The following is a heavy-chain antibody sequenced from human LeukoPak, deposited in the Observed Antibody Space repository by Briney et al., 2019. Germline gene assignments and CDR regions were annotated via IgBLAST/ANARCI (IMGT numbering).Heavy chain of an antibody. D-gene: IGHD3-10*02. CDR3: AELGITMIGGV. CDR2: ISSSGSTI. J-gene: IGHJ6*04. V-gene: IGHV3-48*03. CDR1: GFTFSSYE. Sequence: GGSLRLSCAASGFTFSSYEMNWVRQAPGKGLEWVSYISSSGSTIYYADSVRGRFTISRDNAKNSLYVQMNSLRAEDTAVYYCAELGITMIGGVWGKGTTVTISS.